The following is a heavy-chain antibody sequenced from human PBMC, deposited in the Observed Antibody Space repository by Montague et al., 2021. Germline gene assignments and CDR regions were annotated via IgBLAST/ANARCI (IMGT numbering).Heavy chain of an antibody. CDR2: IWFDGSNI. CDR1: GFTVTSYA. Sequence: SLRLSCAASGFTVTSYAMHWVRQAPGKGLERVALIWFDGSNIKYADSVKGRFTISRDTPKNTLSLEMDSLTADDTAVYYCVRGRPSWLDRGFDLWGQGTLVTVSS. V-gene: IGHV3-33*01. D-gene: IGHD6-19*01. J-gene: IGHJ4*02. CDR3: VRGRPSWLDRGFDL.